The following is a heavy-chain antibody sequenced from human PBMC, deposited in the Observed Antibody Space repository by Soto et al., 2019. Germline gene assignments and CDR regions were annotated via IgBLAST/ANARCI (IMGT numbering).Heavy chain of an antibody. Sequence: SETLSLTCAVYGGSFSGYYWSWIRQPPGKGLEWIGEMYYSGSTSYNPSLNSRVTLSVDKSANQFSLKVSSVTAADTAMYYCATESSGSSPLHFDYWGQGTLVTVSS. CDR3: ATESSGSSPLHFDY. J-gene: IGHJ4*02. CDR1: GGSFSGYY. CDR2: MYYSGST. V-gene: IGHV4-34*01. D-gene: IGHD3-22*01.